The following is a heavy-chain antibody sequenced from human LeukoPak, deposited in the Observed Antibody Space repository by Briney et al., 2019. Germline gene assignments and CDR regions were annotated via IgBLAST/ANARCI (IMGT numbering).Heavy chain of an antibody. V-gene: IGHV4-34*01. CDR2: INHSGST. CDR1: GGSFSGYY. Sequence: SETLSLTCAVHGGSFSGYYWSWIRQPPGKGLEWIGEINHSGSTNYNPSLKSRVTISVDTSKNQFSLKLSSVTAADTAVYYCARCSSGSYRDYWGQGTLVTVSS. D-gene: IGHD6-19*01. CDR3: ARCSSGSYRDY. J-gene: IGHJ4*02.